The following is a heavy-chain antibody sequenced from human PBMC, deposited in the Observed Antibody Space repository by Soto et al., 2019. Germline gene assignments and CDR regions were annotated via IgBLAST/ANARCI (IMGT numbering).Heavy chain of an antibody. CDR1: GYTFTSYA. CDR3: ARVRITMVRGVITLTARLDY. D-gene: IGHD3-10*01. Sequence: QVQLVQSGAEVKKPGASVKVSCKASGYTFTSYAMHWVRQAPGQRLEWMGWINAGNGNTKYSQKFQGRVTITRDTSASTAYMELSSLRSEDTAVYYCARVRITMVRGVITLTARLDYWGQGTLVTVSS. J-gene: IGHJ4*02. CDR2: INAGNGNT. V-gene: IGHV1-3*01.